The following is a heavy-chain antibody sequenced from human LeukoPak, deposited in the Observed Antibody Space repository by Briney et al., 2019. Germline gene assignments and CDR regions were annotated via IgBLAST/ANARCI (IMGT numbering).Heavy chain of an antibody. CDR3: AREVGGGATNYFDY. Sequence: PGGSLRLSCAASGFTVSRNYMSWVRQAPGKGLEWVSVIYSAESAYYADSVRGRFTISRDNSKNTLYLQMNSLRADDTAVYYCAREVGGGATNYFDYWGQGTLVTASS. J-gene: IGHJ4*02. V-gene: IGHV3-53*01. D-gene: IGHD1-26*01. CDR2: IYSAESA. CDR1: GFTVSRNY.